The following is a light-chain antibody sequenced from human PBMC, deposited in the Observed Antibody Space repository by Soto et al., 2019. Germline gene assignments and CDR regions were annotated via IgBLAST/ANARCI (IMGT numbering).Light chain of an antibody. CDR2: WAS. CDR3: QQYYDTPFT. J-gene: IGKJ3*01. Sequence: DIVMTQSPDSLAVSLGERATINCKSSQSLLYSSNNKNYLAWFQQKPGQPPNLRMYWASIRESGVPDRFSGSGSGTDFTLTITSLQAEDVEVYYCQQYYDTPFTFGPGTKVDIK. V-gene: IGKV4-1*01. CDR1: QSLLYSSNNKNY.